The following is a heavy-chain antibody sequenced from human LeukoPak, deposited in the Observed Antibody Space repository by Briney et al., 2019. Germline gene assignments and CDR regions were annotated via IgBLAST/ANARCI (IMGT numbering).Heavy chain of an antibody. CDR1: GFTLSSYD. CDR2: ISYDGSNK. D-gene: IGHD3-22*01. CDR3: ASDVHYYDSSGYGDSFDY. V-gene: IGHV3-30-3*01. Sequence: GRSLRLSCAPSGFTLSSYDMHWARQAPGKGLEWVAVISYDGSNKYYADSVKGRFTISRDNSKNTLYLQMNSLRAEDTAVYYCASDVHYYDSSGYGDSFDYWGQGTLVTVSS. J-gene: IGHJ4*02.